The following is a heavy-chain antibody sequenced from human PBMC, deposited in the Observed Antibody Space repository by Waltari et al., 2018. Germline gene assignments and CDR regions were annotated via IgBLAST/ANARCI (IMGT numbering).Heavy chain of an antibody. CDR3: ARAGRAEGAYYYYYMDV. Sequence: QVQLQESGPGLVKPSQTLSLTCTVSGGSISSGGYYWSWIRQPPGKGLEWIGYIYYSGSTYYNPSLKSRVTISVDTSKNQFSLKLSSVTAADTAVYYCARAGRAEGAYYYYYMDVWGKGTTVTVSS. V-gene: IGHV4-31*03. CDR1: GGSISSGGYY. D-gene: IGHD6-19*01. CDR2: IYYSGST. J-gene: IGHJ6*03.